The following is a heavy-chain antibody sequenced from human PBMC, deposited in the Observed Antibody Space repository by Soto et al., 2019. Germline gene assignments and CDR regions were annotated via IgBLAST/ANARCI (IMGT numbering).Heavy chain of an antibody. J-gene: IGHJ4*02. V-gene: IGHV3-15*01. Sequence: ESGGDLVAPGGSLRLSCVTSGFMFSSAWMSWVRQAPGKGLEWVARIKSTKDGGARDYAAPVNGRFSISRDDSKSTVYLQMNSLRVEDTALYYCVEGWNDFWGQGTLVTVSS. CDR2: IKSTKDGGAR. D-gene: IGHD1-1*01. CDR1: GFMFSSAW. CDR3: VEGWNDF.